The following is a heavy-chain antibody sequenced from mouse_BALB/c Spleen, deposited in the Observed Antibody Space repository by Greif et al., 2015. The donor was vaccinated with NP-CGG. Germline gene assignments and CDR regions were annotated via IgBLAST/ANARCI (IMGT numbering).Heavy chain of an antibody. CDR2: IRNKANGYTT. J-gene: IGHJ4*01. V-gene: IGHV7-3*02. CDR3: ARDYRYYAMDY. CDR1: GFTFTDYY. Sequence: DVKLQESGGGLVQPGGSLRLSCATSGFTFTDYYMSWVRQPPGKALEWLGFIRNKANGYTTEYSASVKGRFTISRDNSQSIPYLQMNTLRAEDSATYYCARDYRYYAMDYWGQGTSVTVSS. D-gene: IGHD2-14*01.